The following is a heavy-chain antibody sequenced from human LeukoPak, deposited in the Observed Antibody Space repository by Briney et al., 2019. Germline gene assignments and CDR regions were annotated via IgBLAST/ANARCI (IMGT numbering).Heavy chain of an antibody. CDR1: GFTFSNYG. V-gene: IGHV3-33*01. Sequence: GGSLRLSCAPSGFTFSNYGMHWVRQAPGKGLEWVAVIWYDGSNKYYADSVKGRFTISRDNSKNTLYLQMNSLRAEDTAVYYCARDVAAPGGVYFDYWGQGTLVTVSS. CDR2: IWYDGSNK. J-gene: IGHJ4*02. CDR3: ARDVAAPGGVYFDY. D-gene: IGHD3-16*01.